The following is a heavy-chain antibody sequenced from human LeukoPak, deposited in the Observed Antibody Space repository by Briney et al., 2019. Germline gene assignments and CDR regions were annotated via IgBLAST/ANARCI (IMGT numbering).Heavy chain of an antibody. CDR2: ISGSGGST. D-gene: IGHD4-23*01. CDR3: AKDRESGNLYYFDY. CDR1: GFTFSSYG. V-gene: IGHV3-23*01. Sequence: GGSLRLSCAASGFTFSSYGMSWVHQAPGKGLEWVSAISGSGGSTYYADSVKGRFTISRDNSKNTLYLQMNSLRAEDTAVYYCAKDRESGNLYYFDYWGQGTLVTVSS. J-gene: IGHJ4*02.